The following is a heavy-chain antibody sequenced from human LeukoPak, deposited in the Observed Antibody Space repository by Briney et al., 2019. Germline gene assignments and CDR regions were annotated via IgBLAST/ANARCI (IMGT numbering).Heavy chain of an antibody. CDR1: GGSISSYY. V-gene: IGHV4-34*01. Sequence: PSETLSLTCTVSGGSISSYYWSWIRQPAGKGLEWIGEINHSGSTNYNPSLKSRVTISVDTSKNQFSLKLSSVTAADTAVYYCARWAATIISSYYFDYWGQGTLVTVSS. J-gene: IGHJ4*02. CDR2: INHSGST. CDR3: ARWAATIISSYYFDY. D-gene: IGHD2-15*01.